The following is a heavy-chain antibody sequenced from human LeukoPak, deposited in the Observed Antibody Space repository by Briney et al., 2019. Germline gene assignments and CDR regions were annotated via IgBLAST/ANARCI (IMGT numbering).Heavy chain of an antibody. CDR1: GFTFYNFA. CDR2: ISGSGGTT. Sequence: GGSLRLSCAASGFTFYNFAMSWVRQAPGKGLEGVSGISGSGGTTYYTDSVKGRFTISRDTSKNTLYLQMNSLRAEDTAVYYCARAMMVVTNLWGVFDYWGQGNLVTVSS. V-gene: IGHV3-23*01. CDR3: ARAMMVVTNLWGVFDY. D-gene: IGHD3-22*01. J-gene: IGHJ4*02.